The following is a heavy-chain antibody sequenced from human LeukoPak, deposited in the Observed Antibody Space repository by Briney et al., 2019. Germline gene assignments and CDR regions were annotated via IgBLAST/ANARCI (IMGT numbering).Heavy chain of an antibody. D-gene: IGHD1-26*01. CDR2: IYYSGST. V-gene: IGHV4-59*08. Sequence: SETLSLTCTVSGGSISSQYWSWIRQPPGKGLEWIAGYIYYSGSTNYNPSLKSRVTISVDSSKNQFSLKLSSVTAADTAVYFCARHGASGSYLYYFDYWGQGTLATVSS. CDR1: GGSISSQY. CDR3: ARHGASGSYLYYFDY. J-gene: IGHJ4*02.